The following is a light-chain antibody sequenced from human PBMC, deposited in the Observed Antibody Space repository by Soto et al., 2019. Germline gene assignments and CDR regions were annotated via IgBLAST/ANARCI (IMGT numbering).Light chain of an antibody. Sequence: DIQMTQSPSTLSASIGDRVTITCRASQSISSWLAWYQQKPGKAPKLLIYKASSLESGVPSRFSGSGSGTEFTLTITSLQPDDFATYYCQQYNTYPYTFGQGTKLEIK. V-gene: IGKV1-5*03. CDR2: KAS. J-gene: IGKJ2*01. CDR1: QSISSW. CDR3: QQYNTYPYT.